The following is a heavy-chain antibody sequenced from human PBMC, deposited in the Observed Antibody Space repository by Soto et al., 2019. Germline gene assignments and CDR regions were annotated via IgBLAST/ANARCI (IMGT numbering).Heavy chain of an antibody. CDR1: GFTFSSYG. Sequence: QVQLVESGGGVVQPGRSLRLSCAASGFTFSSYGMHWVRQAPGKGLEWVAVISYDGSYKYYADSMKGRVTISRDNYKNTLYVQMNSLRAEATAVYYCAKQGSVVATTPDFDYWGQGTLVTGSS. D-gene: IGHD5-12*01. CDR3: AKQGSVVATTPDFDY. CDR2: ISYDGSYK. V-gene: IGHV3-30*18. J-gene: IGHJ4*02.